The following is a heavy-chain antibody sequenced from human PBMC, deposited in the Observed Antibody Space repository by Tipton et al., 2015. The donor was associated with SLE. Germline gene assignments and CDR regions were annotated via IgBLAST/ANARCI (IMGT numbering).Heavy chain of an antibody. J-gene: IGHJ4*02. CDR1: GVSIILSDHY. D-gene: IGHD5-12*01. V-gene: IGHV4-39*07. CDR2: SHYNGNT. Sequence: LRLSCTVSGVSIILSDHYWAWIRQPPGKGLEWIGSSHYNGNTYRNTYYNPSLNSRVSFSIDTSENHFSLRLNSVTAADTAVYYCARRHYSGPFDSWGQGTLVTVSS. CDR3: ARRHYSGPFDS.